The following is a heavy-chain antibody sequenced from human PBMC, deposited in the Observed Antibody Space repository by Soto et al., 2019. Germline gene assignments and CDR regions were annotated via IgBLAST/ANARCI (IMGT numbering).Heavy chain of an antibody. D-gene: IGHD3-10*01. V-gene: IGHV1-3*01. J-gene: IGHJ4*02. CDR1: GYTFTDYS. CDR3: ARDLWLGGSFRYYFDY. Sequence: ASVKVSCKASGYTFTDYSLQWVRQAPGQRLEWMGWINPASGKTKYSQKFQGRVTITRDTSASTAYMELSSLTSEDTALYYCARDLWLGGSFRYYFDYWGLGTLVTVSS. CDR2: INPASGKT.